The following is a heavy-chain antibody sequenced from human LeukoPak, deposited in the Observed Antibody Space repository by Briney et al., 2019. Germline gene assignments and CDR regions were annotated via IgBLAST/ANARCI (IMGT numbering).Heavy chain of an antibody. J-gene: IGHJ5*02. CDR3: ARISSSWSSSPLERFDP. CDR2: MYKSGST. CDR1: GGSISSSSYY. V-gene: IGHV4-39*07. Sequence: SETLSLTCTVSGGSISSSSYYWGWIRQPPGKGLEWIGSMYKSGSTYYNPSLKSRVTISVDTSKNQFSLKLSSVTAADTAVYYCARISSSWSSSPLERFDPWGQGTLVTVSS. D-gene: IGHD6-13*01.